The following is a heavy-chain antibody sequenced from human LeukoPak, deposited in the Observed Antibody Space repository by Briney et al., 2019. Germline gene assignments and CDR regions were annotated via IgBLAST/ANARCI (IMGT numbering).Heavy chain of an antibody. Sequence: PSETLSLTCAVSGGSISSSYWSWIRQPPGKRLEFLGYIYDGGATNYNPSLKSRVTMSVDSSKNQFSLKLSSVTAADTAVYYCARVVYRRGFDPWGQGTLVTVSS. CDR2: IYDGGAT. D-gene: IGHD2-8*01. CDR1: GGSISSSY. V-gene: IGHV4-59*01. CDR3: ARVVYRRGFDP. J-gene: IGHJ5*02.